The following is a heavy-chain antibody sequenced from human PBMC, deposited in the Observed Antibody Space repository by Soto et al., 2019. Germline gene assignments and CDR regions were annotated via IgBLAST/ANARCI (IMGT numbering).Heavy chain of an antibody. CDR1: GFSFSSYW. CDR2: INQDGGQK. V-gene: IGHV3-7*05. Sequence: EVQLVESGGGLVQPGGSLRLSCAGSGFSFSSYWMTWFRQAPGKGLEWVANINQDGGQKYYVVSARGRCTISRDNAKNSLYLQMSGLRAEDTAVYYCARFGSSWYLDYWGQGLLVTVSS. J-gene: IGHJ4*02. CDR3: ARFGSSWYLDY. D-gene: IGHD6-13*01.